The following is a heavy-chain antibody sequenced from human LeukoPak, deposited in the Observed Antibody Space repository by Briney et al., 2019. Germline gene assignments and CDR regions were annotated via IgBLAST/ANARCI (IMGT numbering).Heavy chain of an antibody. CDR1: GQFFSGYY. CDR3: ARRPEVRGVRDY. D-gene: IGHD3-10*01. CDR2: INHSGST. J-gene: IGHJ4*02. Sequence: SDTQSLPCGLCGQFFSGYYWRWTPHPPGKALEGIGEINHSGSTNYNPSLKSRVTISVDTSKNQFSLKLSSVTAADTAVYYCARRPEVRGVRDYWGQGTLVTVSS. V-gene: IGHV4-34*01.